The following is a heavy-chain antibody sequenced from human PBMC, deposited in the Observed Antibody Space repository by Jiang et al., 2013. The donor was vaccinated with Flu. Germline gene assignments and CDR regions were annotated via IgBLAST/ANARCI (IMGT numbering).Heavy chain of an antibody. J-gene: IGHJ6*02. V-gene: IGHV1-18*01. D-gene: IGHD3-10*01. CDR2: HSGHNANT. Sequence: SGYTFTNYGISWVRQAPGQGLEWMGWHSGHNANTNYAQKFQGRFTVTTDIASGTVHMELRSLRSDDAAVYYCARDRVTSSGSHAFQYAMDVWGQGTTVTVSS. CDR3: ARDRVTSSGSHAFQYAMDV. CDR1: GYTFTNYG.